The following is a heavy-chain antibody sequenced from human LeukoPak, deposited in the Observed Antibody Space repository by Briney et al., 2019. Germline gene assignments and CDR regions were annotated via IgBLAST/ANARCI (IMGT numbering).Heavy chain of an antibody. Sequence: SETLSLTCTVSGGSISSYYWSWIRQPAGKGLEWIGRIYTSGSTNYNPSLKSRVTMSVDTSKNQFSLKLSSVTAADTAVYYCARDHLVRYQLLSGYYHMDVWGKGTTVTVSS. V-gene: IGHV4-4*07. D-gene: IGHD2-2*01. J-gene: IGHJ6*03. CDR3: ARDHLVRYQLLSGYYHMDV. CDR2: IYTSGST. CDR1: GGSISSYY.